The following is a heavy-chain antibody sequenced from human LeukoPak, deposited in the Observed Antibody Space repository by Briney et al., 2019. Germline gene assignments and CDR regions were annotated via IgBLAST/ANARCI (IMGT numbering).Heavy chain of an antibody. V-gene: IGHV3-23*01. D-gene: IGHD6-19*01. CDR3: AKDSRYSSGWYGY. CDR2: IKGSGGST. J-gene: IGHJ4*02. Sequence: AGGSLRLSCAASGFTFSSYDMSWVRQAPGNGLECVADIKGSGGSTYYEDSVKVRFTTSRDNSKNTLYPQMNSLRAEDTAVYSCAKDSRYSSGWYGYWGQGTLVTVSS. CDR1: GFTFSSYD.